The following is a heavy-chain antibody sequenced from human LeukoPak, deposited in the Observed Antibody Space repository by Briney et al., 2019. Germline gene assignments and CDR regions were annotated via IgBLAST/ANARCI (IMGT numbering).Heavy chain of an antibody. V-gene: IGHV3-30*03. CDR1: GFTFSTYG. CDR2: ISYDGSTK. CDR3: ARGPSGYHNT. J-gene: IGHJ4*02. D-gene: IGHD5-12*01. Sequence: PGGSLRLSCTASGFTFSTYGMHWVRQAPGKGLEWVTLISYDGSTKCYSDSVKGRFTLSRDNSKNTLYLQMNSLRAEDTAVYYCARGPSGYHNTGGQGTLVTVSS.